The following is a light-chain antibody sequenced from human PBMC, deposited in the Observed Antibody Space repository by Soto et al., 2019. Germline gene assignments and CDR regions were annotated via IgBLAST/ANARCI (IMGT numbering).Light chain of an antibody. CDR1: QSVSSSY. J-gene: IGKJ5*01. V-gene: IGKV3-20*01. Sequence: DIVLTQSPGTLSLSPGERATLSCRASQSVSSSYLAWYQQKPGQAPRLLIYGASSRATGIPDRFSGSGSGTDFTLTIIRLEPQDFAVYYCQQYGSSPPLTFGQGTRLEI. CDR3: QQYGSSPPLT. CDR2: GAS.